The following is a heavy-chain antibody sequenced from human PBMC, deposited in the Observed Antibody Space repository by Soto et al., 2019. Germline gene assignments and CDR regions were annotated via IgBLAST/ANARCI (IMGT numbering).Heavy chain of an antibody. Sequence: LSLTCGVSGVVIRSDSYHWSWIRQHPGKGLEWIGFVYNSGSTNYNPSLKSRVTISEDTSKSQFSLKVNSMTAADTAVYYCARYRREAVAGYTLDNWGQGSQVTVSS. V-gene: IGHV4-31*11. CDR3: ARYRREAVAGYTLDN. CDR2: VYNSGST. J-gene: IGHJ4*02. CDR1: GVVIRSDSYH. D-gene: IGHD6-13*01.